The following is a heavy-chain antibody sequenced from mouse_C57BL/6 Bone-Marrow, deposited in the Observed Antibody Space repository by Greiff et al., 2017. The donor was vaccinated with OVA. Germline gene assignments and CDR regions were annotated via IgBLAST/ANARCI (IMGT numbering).Heavy chain of an antibody. CDR3: TRDESYGNWYFDV. J-gene: IGHJ1*03. Sequence: EVKLVESGEGLVKPGGSLKLSCAASGFTFSSYAMSWVRQTPEKRLEWVAYISSGGDYIYYADTVKGRFTISRDNARNTLYLQMSSLKSEDTAMYYCTRDESYGNWYFDVWGTGTTVTVSS. CDR2: ISSGGDYI. D-gene: IGHD2-1*01. V-gene: IGHV5-9-1*02. CDR1: GFTFSSYA.